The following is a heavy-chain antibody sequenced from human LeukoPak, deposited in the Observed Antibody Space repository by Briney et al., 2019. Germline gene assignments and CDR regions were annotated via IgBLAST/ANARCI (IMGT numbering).Heavy chain of an antibody. CDR1: GFTFSNYE. J-gene: IGHJ4*02. CDR2: ISSSGSDI. CDR3: ARDRGLRLPFFD. Sequence: PGGSLRLSCAASGFTFSNYEMHWVRQAPGKGLEWVSYISSSGSDIYYADSVKGRFTISRDNAKNSLYLQMNSLRAEDTAVYYCARDRGLRLPFFDWGQGTLVTVSS. V-gene: IGHV3-48*03. D-gene: IGHD4-17*01.